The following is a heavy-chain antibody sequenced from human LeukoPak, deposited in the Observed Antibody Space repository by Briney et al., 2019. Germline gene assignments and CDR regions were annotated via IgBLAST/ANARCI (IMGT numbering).Heavy chain of an antibody. CDR2: IYYSGST. D-gene: IGHD3-22*01. CDR3: ARVGNYYDSSGFPDY. V-gene: IGHV4-59*01. CDR1: GGSISSYY. Sequence: PSETLSLTCTVSGGSISSYYWSWIRQPPGKGLEGIGYIYYSGSTNYNPSLKSRVTISVDTSKNQFSLKLSSVTAADTAVYYCARVGNYYDSSGFPDYWGQGTLVTVSS. J-gene: IGHJ4*02.